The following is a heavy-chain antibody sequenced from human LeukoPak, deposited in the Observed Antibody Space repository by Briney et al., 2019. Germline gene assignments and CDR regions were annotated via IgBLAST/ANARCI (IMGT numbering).Heavy chain of an antibody. CDR2: ICSNDNNT. V-gene: IGHV3-23*01. D-gene: IGHD2-15*01. Sequence: GGSLRLSCAASGFTFTSYSMNWVRQAPGKGLEWVSAICSNDNNTYYANSVKGRFTISRDNSKNTLSLQLNSLRAEDTAVYYCAKGTSSSCYSAPNYWGQGTLVTVSS. J-gene: IGHJ4*02. CDR1: GFTFTSYS. CDR3: AKGTSSSCYSAPNY.